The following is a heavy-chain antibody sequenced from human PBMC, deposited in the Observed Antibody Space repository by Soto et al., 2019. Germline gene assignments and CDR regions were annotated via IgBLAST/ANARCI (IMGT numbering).Heavy chain of an antibody. J-gene: IGHJ5*02. CDR2: IYDTGTT. CDR3: ARLNSTIAGASHGRSNWFGP. CDR1: CCSINSITYF. D-gene: IGHD3-9*01. V-gene: IGHV4-39*01. Sequence: WETLSLTCAVSCCSINSITYFLGWIRQPPGKGLERIGDIYDTGTTYYNPSLKSRVTISVDTSKNQFSLKLTSVTAADTAVYYCARLNSTIAGASHGRSNWFGPGGPGNLV.